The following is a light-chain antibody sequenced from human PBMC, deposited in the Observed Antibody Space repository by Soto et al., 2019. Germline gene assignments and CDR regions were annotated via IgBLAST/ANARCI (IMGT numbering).Light chain of an antibody. Sequence: QSVLTQPASVSGSPGQSITISCTGTSSDVGGYNSVSWYQQHPGKAPKLMIYEVSNRPSGVSNRFSGSKSGNTASLTISGLQAEDESDYYCSSYTTRGTLVVFGGGTKLTVL. CDR1: SSDVGGYNS. J-gene: IGLJ3*02. CDR3: SSYTTRGTLVV. V-gene: IGLV2-14*01. CDR2: EVS.